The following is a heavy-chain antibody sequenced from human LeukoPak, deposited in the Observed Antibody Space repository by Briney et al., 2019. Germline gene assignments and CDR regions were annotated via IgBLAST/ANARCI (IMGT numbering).Heavy chain of an antibody. CDR3: ARERIMGIKPAWFDP. CDR1: GYSITSGYY. Sequence: PSETLSLTCDVSGYSITSGYYWGWIRQPLGGGLEWIGSIYHSGPTYYNPSLKSRVTISVDTSKNQFSLKLDSMTAADTAVYYCARERIMGIKPAWFDPWGQGTLVTVSS. V-gene: IGHV4-38-2*02. CDR2: IYHSGPT. J-gene: IGHJ5*02. D-gene: IGHD1-26*01.